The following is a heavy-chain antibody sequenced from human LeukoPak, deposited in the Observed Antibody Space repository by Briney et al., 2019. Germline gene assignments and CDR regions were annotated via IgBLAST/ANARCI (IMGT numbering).Heavy chain of an antibody. CDR3: ARGYYGPAYYFDY. V-gene: IGHV3-48*03. J-gene: IGHJ4*02. CDR2: ISGSGSTI. Sequence: GGSLRLSCAASGFTLCSFQMNGVRQAPGKGLEWVSHISGSGSTIYYADSVKGRFTISRDNAKNSLYLQMNSLRAVDTAVYYCARGYYGPAYYFDYWGQGTLVTVSS. CDR1: GFTLCSFQ. D-gene: IGHD3-10*01.